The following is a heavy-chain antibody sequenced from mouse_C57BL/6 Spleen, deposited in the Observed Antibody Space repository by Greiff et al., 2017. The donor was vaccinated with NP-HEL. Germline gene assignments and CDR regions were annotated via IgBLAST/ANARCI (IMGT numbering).Heavy chain of an antibody. CDR3: TRDGGTGAYFDY. CDR2: ISSGGDYI. J-gene: IGHJ2*01. D-gene: IGHD3-3*01. Sequence: EVQRVESGEGLVKPGGSLKLSCAASGFTFSSYAMSWVRQTPEKRLEWVAYISSGGDYIYYVDTVKGRFTISRDNARNTLYLQMSSLKSEDTAVYYCTRDGGTGAYFDYWGQGTTLTVSS. V-gene: IGHV5-9-1*02. CDR1: GFTFSSYA.